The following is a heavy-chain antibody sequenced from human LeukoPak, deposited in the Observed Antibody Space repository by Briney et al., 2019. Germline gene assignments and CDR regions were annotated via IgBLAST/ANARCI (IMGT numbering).Heavy chain of an antibody. D-gene: IGHD6-19*01. V-gene: IGHV3-23*01. CDR1: GFTFSSYA. CDR2: ISGSGGST. CDR3: AKVRGGWYYFDY. J-gene: IGHJ4*02. Sequence: GGSLRLSCAASGFTFSSYAMSSVRQAPGKGLEWVSAISGSGGSTYYADSVKGRFTISRDNSKNTLYLQMNSLRAEDTAVYYCAKVRGGWYYFDYWGQGTLVTVSS.